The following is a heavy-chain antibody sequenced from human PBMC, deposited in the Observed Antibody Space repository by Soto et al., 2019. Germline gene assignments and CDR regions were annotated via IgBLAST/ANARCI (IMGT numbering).Heavy chain of an antibody. CDR3: AKDKMEQWLVVGYFDA. CDR1: GFTFSSCA. D-gene: IGHD6-19*01. CDR2: ITGPGSST. J-gene: IGHJ4*02. Sequence: EVQLLESGGGVVQPGGSLRLSCAASGFTFSSCAMSWVRQATGKGLQWVSVITGPGSSTYYADSVKGRFTISRDNSKNTLYLQMNSLRAADTAVYYCAKDKMEQWLVVGYFDARCPGNLATVSS. V-gene: IGHV3-23*01.